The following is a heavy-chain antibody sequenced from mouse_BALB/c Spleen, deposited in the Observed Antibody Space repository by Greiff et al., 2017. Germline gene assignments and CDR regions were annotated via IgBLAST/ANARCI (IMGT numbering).Heavy chain of an antibody. CDR2: IDPETGGT. D-gene: IGHD2-4*01. CDR3: GRGHYDYDGDY. J-gene: IGHJ2*01. V-gene: IGHV1-15*01. Sequence: VQLQQSGAELVRPGASVTLSCKASGYTFTDYEMHWVKQTPVHGLEWIGAIDPETGGTAYNQKFKGKATLTADKSSSTAHMELLSLTSEDSAVYYCGRGHYDYDGDYWGQGTTLTVSS. CDR1: GYTFTDYE.